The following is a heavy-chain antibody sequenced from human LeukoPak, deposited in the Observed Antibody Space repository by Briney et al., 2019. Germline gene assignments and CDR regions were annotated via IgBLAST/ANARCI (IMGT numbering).Heavy chain of an antibody. D-gene: IGHD3-22*01. V-gene: IGHV3-21*01. Sequence: GGSLRLSCAASGFTFSSYAMNWVRQAPGKGLEWVSSITSSSSYIYYADSVKGRFTISRDNAKNSLYLQTNSLRAEDTAVYYCARYYYDSNGYNIYYFDYWGQGTLVTVSS. J-gene: IGHJ4*02. CDR1: GFTFSSYA. CDR2: ITSSSSYI. CDR3: ARYYYDSNGYNIYYFDY.